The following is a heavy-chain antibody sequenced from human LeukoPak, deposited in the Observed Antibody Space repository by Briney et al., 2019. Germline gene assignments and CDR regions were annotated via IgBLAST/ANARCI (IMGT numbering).Heavy chain of an antibody. Sequence: RASVKVSCKASGYTFTSHGISWVRQAPGQGLEWMGWISAYNGNTNYAQKLQGRVTMTTDTSTSTAYMELRSLRSDDTAVYYCARDGDGTSCREGYFDYWGQGTLVTVSS. CDR1: GYTFTSHG. CDR2: ISAYNGNT. J-gene: IGHJ4*02. D-gene: IGHD2-2*01. V-gene: IGHV1-18*01. CDR3: ARDGDGTSCREGYFDY.